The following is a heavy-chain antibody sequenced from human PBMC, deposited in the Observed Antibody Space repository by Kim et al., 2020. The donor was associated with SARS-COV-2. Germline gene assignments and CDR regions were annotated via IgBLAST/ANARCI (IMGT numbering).Heavy chain of an antibody. CDR3: ARVITTGLNYYYYGMDV. V-gene: IGHV1-69*13. CDR2: IIPIYGTA. Sequence: SVKVPCKASGCTFSSYAISWVRQAPGQGLEWMGGIIPIYGTANYAQKFQGRVTITADESTSTAYMELSSLRSEDTAVYYCARVITTGLNYYYYGMDVWCQGTTVTVSS. D-gene: IGHD1-1*01. CDR1: GCTFSSYA. J-gene: IGHJ6*02.